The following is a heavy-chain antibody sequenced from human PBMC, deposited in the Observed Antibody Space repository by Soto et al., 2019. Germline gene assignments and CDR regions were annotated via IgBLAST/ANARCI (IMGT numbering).Heavy chain of an antibody. J-gene: IGHJ2*01. CDR1: GGTFSSYT. CDR2: IIPILGIA. D-gene: IGHD3-10*01. V-gene: IGHV1-69*02. CDR3: ARASYYYGSGSYWYFDL. Sequence: QVQLVQSGAEVKKPGSSVKVSCKASGGTFSSYTISWVRQAPGQGLEWMGRIIPILGIANYAQKFQGRVTIAADKSTSTAYMEVSSLGSEDTAVYYCARASYYYGSGSYWYFDLWGRGTLVTVSS.